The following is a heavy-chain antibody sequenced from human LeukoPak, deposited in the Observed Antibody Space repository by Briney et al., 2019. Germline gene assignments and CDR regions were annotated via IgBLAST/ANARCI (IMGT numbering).Heavy chain of an antibody. CDR1: GFSFDDYA. Sequence: GGSLRLSCAASGFSFDDYAMHWVRQAPGKGLEWVSAISGSGGSTYYADSVKGRFTISRDNAKNSLYLQMNSLRAEDTAVYYCAREEWYYDSSGYYGGNAFDIWGQGTMVTVSS. J-gene: IGHJ3*02. CDR3: AREEWYYDSSGYYGGNAFDI. D-gene: IGHD3-22*01. CDR2: ISGSGGST. V-gene: IGHV3-23*01.